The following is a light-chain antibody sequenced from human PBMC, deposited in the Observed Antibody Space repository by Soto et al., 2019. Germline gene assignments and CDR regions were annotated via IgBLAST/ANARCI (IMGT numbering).Light chain of an antibody. CDR3: SSYTSSSTLVV. J-gene: IGLJ3*02. CDR2: AVS. V-gene: IGLV2-14*01. CDR1: SSNVGGYNY. Sequence: QSALTQPASVSGSPGQSIAISCTGTSSNVGGYNYVSWYQQHPGKAPKLIIYAVSYRPSGVSNRFSGSKSAKTASLTISGLQAEDEADYYCSSYTSSSTLVVFGGGTQLTVL.